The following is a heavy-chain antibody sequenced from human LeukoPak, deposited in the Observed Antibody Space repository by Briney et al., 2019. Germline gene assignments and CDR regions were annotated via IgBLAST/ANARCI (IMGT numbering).Heavy chain of an antibody. V-gene: IGHV3-9*01. CDR3: AKDGGDGYNSAWSYYMDV. D-gene: IGHD5-24*01. Sequence: GGSLRLSCAASGFTFDDYAMHWVRQAPGKGLEWVSGISWNSGSIGYADSVKGRFTISRDNAKNSLYLQMNSLRAEDTALYYCAKDGGDGYNSAWSYYMDVWGKGTTVTVSS. CDR1: GFTFDDYA. J-gene: IGHJ6*03. CDR2: ISWNSGSI.